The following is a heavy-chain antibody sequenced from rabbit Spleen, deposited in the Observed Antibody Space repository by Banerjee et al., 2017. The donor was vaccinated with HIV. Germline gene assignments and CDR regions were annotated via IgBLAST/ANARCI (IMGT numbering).Heavy chain of an antibody. CDR1: GFSFSSSYY. J-gene: IGHJ4*01. CDR3: ARETSSGWGVVSYYFNL. CDR2: IYTYYGST. D-gene: IGHD4-1*01. V-gene: IGHV1S40*01. Sequence: QSLEESGGDLVKPGASLTLTCTASGFSFSSSYYMCWVRQAPGKGLEWIGCIYTYYGSTYYASWAKGRFTISKTSSTTVTLHLTSLTVADTATYFCARETSSGWGVVSYYFNLWGQGTLVTVS.